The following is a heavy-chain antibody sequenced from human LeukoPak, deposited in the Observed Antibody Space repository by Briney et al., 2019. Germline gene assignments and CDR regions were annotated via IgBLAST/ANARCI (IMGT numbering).Heavy chain of an antibody. CDR3: ARHIPGNPYFDY. CDR1: GGSITSYY. D-gene: IGHD2/OR15-2a*01. V-gene: IGHV4-59*08. Sequence: SETLSLTCTASGGSITSYYWSWIRQPPGKGLEWIGYIYYSGSTTYNPPLKSRVTISVETSKNQFSLKLRSVTAADTAIYYCARHIPGNPYFDYWGQGTLVTVSS. J-gene: IGHJ4*02. CDR2: IYYSGST.